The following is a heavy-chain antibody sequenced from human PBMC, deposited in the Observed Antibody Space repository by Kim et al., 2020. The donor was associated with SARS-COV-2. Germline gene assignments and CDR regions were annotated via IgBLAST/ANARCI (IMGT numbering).Heavy chain of an antibody. D-gene: IGHD2-15*01. CDR2: IDPSDSYT. J-gene: IGHJ6*02. CDR3: ARHRGYCGDATCSADPAYDAYYYYYGMDV. Sequence: GESLKISCQGSGYTFTTYWISWVRQMPGKGLEWMGRIDPSDSYTNYSPSFQGHVTISADKSISTAYLQWSSLKASDTAMYYCARHRGYCGDATCSADPAYDAYYYYYGMDVWGQGTTVTVSS. V-gene: IGHV5-10-1*01. CDR1: GYTFTTYW.